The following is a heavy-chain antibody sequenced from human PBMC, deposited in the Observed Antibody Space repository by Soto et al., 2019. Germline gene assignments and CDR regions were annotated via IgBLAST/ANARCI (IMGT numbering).Heavy chain of an antibody. D-gene: IGHD3-22*01. CDR3: ARVLGVYYDSSGYFDY. CDR2: IKQDGSEK. J-gene: IGHJ4*02. CDR1: GFTFSSYW. Sequence: GGSLRLSCAASGFTFSSYWMSWVRQSPGKGLEWVANIKQDGSEKYYVDSVKGRFTISRDNAKNSLYLQMNSLRAEDTAVYYCARVLGVYYDSSGYFDYWGQGTLVTVSS. V-gene: IGHV3-7*01.